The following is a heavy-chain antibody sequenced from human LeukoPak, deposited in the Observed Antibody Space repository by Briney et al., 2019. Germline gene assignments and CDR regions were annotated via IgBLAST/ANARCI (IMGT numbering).Heavy chain of an antibody. Sequence: GASVKVSCKASGYGFSNYGISWVRQAPGQGLEWMGWISGYNGNTNYAQKFQGRVTMTTDTSTSTAYMELRSLRSDDTAVYYCARDCGYQCLFDYWGQGTLVTVSS. CDR3: ARDCGYQCLFDY. D-gene: IGHD5-12*01. CDR2: ISGYNGNT. CDR1: GYGFSNYG. V-gene: IGHV1-18*01. J-gene: IGHJ4*02.